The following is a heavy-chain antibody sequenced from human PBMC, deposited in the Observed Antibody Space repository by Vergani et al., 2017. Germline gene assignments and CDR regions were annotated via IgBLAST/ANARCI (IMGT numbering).Heavy chain of an antibody. V-gene: IGHV3-33*01. CDR3: ARERLLWFGESFDY. CDR1: GFPFSSYG. D-gene: IGHD3-10*01. Sequence: QVQLVESGGGVVQPGRSLRLSCAASGFPFSSYGMHWVRQAPGKGLEWVAVIWYDGSNKYYADSVKGRFTISRDNSKNTLYLQMNSLRAEDTAVYYCARERLLWFGESFDYWGQGTLVTVSS. CDR2: IWYDGSNK. J-gene: IGHJ4*02.